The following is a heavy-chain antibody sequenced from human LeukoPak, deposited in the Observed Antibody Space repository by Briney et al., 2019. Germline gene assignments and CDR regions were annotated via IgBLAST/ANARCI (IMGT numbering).Heavy chain of an antibody. D-gene: IGHD3-10*01. CDR2: IYTSGST. V-gene: IGHV4-4*07. Sequence: SETLSLTCTVSGGSISSYYWSWIQQPAGKGLEWIGRIYTSGSTNYNPSLKSRVTMSVDTSKNQFSLKLSSVTAADTAVYYCARGGSYGSGSYMYYFDYWGQGTLVTVSS. CDR3: ARGGSYGSGSYMYYFDY. CDR1: GGSISSYY. J-gene: IGHJ4*02.